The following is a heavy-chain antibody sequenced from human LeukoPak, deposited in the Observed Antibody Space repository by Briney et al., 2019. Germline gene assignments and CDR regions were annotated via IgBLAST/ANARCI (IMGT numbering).Heavy chain of an antibody. J-gene: IGHJ4*02. Sequence: SETLSLTCTVSGGSISSGGYYWSWIRQHPGKGLEWIGYIYYSGSTYYNPSLKSRVTISVDTSKNQFSLKLSSVTAADTAVYYCAATNYYGSGSISIWGQGTLVTVSS. CDR3: AATNYYGSGSISI. D-gene: IGHD3-10*01. CDR2: IYYSGST. CDR1: GGSISSGGYY. V-gene: IGHV4-31*03.